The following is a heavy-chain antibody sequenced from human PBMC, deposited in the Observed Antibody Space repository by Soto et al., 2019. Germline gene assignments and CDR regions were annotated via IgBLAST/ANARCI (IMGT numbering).Heavy chain of an antibody. CDR3: ARKGVAFDY. D-gene: IGHD3-3*01. V-gene: IGHV3-48*02. Sequence: GGSLRLSCAASGFTLSDHHVDWVRQAPGKGLEWISYISTTSSSIYYADSVKGRFTISRDNAKNSLFLQMNSLRDEDTAVYYCARKGVAFDYWGQGALVTVSS. J-gene: IGHJ4*02. CDR1: GFTLSDHH. CDR2: ISTTSSSI.